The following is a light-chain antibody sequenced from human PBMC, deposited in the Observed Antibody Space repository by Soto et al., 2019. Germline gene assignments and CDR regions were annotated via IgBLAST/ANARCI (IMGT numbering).Light chain of an antibody. Sequence: QSVLTQPPSVSAAPGQKVTISCSGSSSNIGNNYVSWYQQLPGTAPKLLIYANNNRPSGIPDRFSGSKSGTSATLGITGLQSGDEADYYCGTWDSSLSASFVFGTGTKLTVL. CDR2: ANN. CDR3: GTWDSSLSASFV. J-gene: IGLJ1*01. V-gene: IGLV1-51*02. CDR1: SSNIGNNY.